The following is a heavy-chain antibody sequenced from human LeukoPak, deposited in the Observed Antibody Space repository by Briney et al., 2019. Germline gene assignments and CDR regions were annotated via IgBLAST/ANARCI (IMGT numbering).Heavy chain of an antibody. V-gene: IGHV3-7*01. D-gene: IGHD6-13*01. CDR1: GFTFSGYW. CDR3: ARWRGYGSSWYHFDY. CDR2: IKQDGSEK. J-gene: IGHJ4*02. Sequence: GGSLRLSCAASGFTFSGYWMSWVRQAPVKGLEWLANIKQDGSEKYYVDSVKGRFTISRDNAKNSLYLQMNSLRDEDTAVYYCARWRGYGSSWYHFDYWGQGTLVTVSS.